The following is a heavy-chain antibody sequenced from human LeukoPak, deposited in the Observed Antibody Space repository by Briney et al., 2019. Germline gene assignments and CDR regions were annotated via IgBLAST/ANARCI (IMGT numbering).Heavy chain of an antibody. CDR3: ARFGPAGY. CDR2: IIPIFGTA. V-gene: IGHV1-69*05. J-gene: IGHJ4*02. D-gene: IGHD6-19*01. CDR1: GYTFTSYA. Sequence: SVKVSCKASGYTFTSYAMNWVRQAPGQGLEWMGGIIPIFGTANYAQKFQGRVTITTDESTSTAYMELSSLRSEDTAVYYCARFGPAGYWGQGTLVTVSS.